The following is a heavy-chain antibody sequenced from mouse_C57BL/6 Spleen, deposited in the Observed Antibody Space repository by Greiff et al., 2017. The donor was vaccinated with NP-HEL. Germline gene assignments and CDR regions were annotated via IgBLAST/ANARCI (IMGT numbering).Heavy chain of an antibody. CDR3: ARDGSSYAMDY. J-gene: IGHJ4*01. Sequence: VQLQQPGAELVKPGASVKLSCKASGYTFTSYWMHWVKQRPGQGLEWIGMIHPNSGSTNYNEKFKSKATLTVDKSSSTAYMQLSSLTSEESAVYYCARDGSSYAMDYWGQGTSVTVSS. V-gene: IGHV1-64*01. CDR1: GYTFTSYW. CDR2: IHPNSGST. D-gene: IGHD1-1*01.